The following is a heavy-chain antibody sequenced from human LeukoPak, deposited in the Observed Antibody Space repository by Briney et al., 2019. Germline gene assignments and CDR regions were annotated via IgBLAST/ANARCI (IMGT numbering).Heavy chain of an antibody. Sequence: SVKVSCKASGGTFSSYTISWVRQAPGQGLEWMGGIIPIFGTANYAQKFQGRVTITADESTSTAYMELSSLRSEDTAVYYCARDYGGNLDAFDIWGQGTMVTVSS. J-gene: IGHJ3*02. CDR2: IIPIFGTA. CDR1: GGTFSSYT. CDR3: ARDYGGNLDAFDI. V-gene: IGHV1-69*13. D-gene: IGHD4-23*01.